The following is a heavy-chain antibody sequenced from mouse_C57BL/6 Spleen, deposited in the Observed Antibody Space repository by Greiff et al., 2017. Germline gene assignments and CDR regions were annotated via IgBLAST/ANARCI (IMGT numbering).Heavy chain of an antibody. CDR1: GYSITSGYY. CDR3: ASEGSYYAMDY. V-gene: IGHV3-6*01. Sequence: ESGPGLVKPSQSLSLTCSVTGYSITSGYYWNWIRQFPGNKLEWMGYISYDGSNNYNPSLKNRISITRDTSKNQFFLKLNSVTTEDTATYYCASEGSYYAMDYWGQGTSVTVSS. CDR2: ISYDGSN. J-gene: IGHJ4*01.